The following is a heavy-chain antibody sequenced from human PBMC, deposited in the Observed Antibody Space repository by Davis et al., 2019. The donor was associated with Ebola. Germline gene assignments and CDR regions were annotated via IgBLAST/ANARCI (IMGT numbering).Heavy chain of an antibody. V-gene: IGHV3-23*01. Sequence: GALKISCTTSGFTFSNFAMSWVRQASGKGLDWVSAIRESGIKTHYANSVKGRFTISRDNAKNSLYLQMNSLRDEDTAVYYCARDYHYGSGSYYNAPYYYYGMDVWGKGTTVTVSS. D-gene: IGHD3-10*01. J-gene: IGHJ6*04. CDR1: GFTFSNFA. CDR3: ARDYHYGSGSYYNAPYYYYGMDV. CDR2: IRESGIKT.